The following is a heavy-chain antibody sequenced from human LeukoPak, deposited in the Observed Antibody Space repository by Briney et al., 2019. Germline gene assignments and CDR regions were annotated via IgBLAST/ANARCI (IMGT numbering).Heavy chain of an antibody. CDR1: GFTFTSYA. D-gene: IGHD3-22*01. J-gene: IGHJ3*02. CDR3: AKDRGYYDSVGYGFDI. V-gene: IGHV3-23*01. CDR2: ISGSGDSTYYEST. Sequence: PGGSLRLSCAASGFTFTSYAMSWVRQAPGKGLEWVSAISGSGDSTYYESTYYAVSVQGRFTISRDNSKNMLYLQMNSLRAEDTAVYYCAKDRGYYDSVGYGFDIWGQGTMVTVSS.